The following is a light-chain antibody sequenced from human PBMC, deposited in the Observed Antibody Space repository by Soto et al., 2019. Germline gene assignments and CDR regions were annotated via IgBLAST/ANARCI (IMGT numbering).Light chain of an antibody. CDR3: QQTDSTPQT. V-gene: IGKV1-39*01. CDR2: AAS. CDR1: QSIRNY. J-gene: IGKJ1*01. Sequence: DIQMTPSPSSLSASVGDRVTISCRASQSIRNYVSWYQQKPGTAPKLLIRAASTLQSGVPSRFSGSGSGTDFTLTISSLQIEDFATYFCQQTDSTPQTFGQGTKVEI.